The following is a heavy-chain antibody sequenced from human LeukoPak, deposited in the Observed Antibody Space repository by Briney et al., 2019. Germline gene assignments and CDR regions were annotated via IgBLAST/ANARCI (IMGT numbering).Heavy chain of an antibody. CDR1: GYTFTSYG. Sequence: ASVKVSCKASGYTFTSYGISWVRQAPGQGLEWMGWISAYNGNTNYAQKLQGRVTMTTDTSTSTAYMELRSLRSDDTAAYYCATDCSSTSCYSRAVLGYWGQGTLVTVSS. CDR2: ISAYNGNT. D-gene: IGHD2-2*01. V-gene: IGHV1-18*01. J-gene: IGHJ4*02. CDR3: ATDCSSTSCYSRAVLGY.